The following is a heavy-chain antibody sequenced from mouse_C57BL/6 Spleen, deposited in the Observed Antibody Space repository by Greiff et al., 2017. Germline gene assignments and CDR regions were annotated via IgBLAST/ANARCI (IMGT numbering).Heavy chain of an antibody. CDR1: GYTFTSYW. J-gene: IGHJ2*01. D-gene: IGHD1-1*01. CDR3: ARSTTVVAGVFDD. V-gene: IGHV1-52*01. Sequence: VQLQQSGAELVRPGSSVKLSCKASGYTFTSYWMHWVKQRPIQGLEWIGNIDPSDSETHYNQKFKDKATLTVDKSSSTADMQLSSLTSEDSAVYYCARSTTVVAGVFDDWGKGTTLTFAS. CDR2: IDPSDSET.